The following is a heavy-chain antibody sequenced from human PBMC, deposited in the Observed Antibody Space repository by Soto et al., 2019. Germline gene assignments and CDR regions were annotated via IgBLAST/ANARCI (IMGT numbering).Heavy chain of an antibody. Sequence: ASVKVSCKASGYTFTSYAMHWVRQAPGQRLEWMGWINAGNGNTKYSQKFQGRVTITRDTSASTAYMELSSLRSEDTAVYYCARVPVDGSYYYYGMDVWGQVTTVTVYS. J-gene: IGHJ6*02. V-gene: IGHV1-3*01. CDR1: GYTFTSYA. D-gene: IGHD6-19*01. CDR2: INAGNGNT. CDR3: ARVPVDGSYYYYGMDV.